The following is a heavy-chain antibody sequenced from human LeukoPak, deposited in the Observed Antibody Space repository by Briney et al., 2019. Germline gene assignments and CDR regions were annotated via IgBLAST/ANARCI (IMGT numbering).Heavy chain of an antibody. J-gene: IGHJ4*02. CDR1: GGSISSYH. Sequence: PSETLSLTCTVSGGSISSYHWSWIRQPPGKGLEWIGYIYYSGSTNYNPSLKSRVTISIDTSKNQFSLKLSSVTAADTAVYYCARVMSYGSGSYYAYYFEYWGQGTLVTVSS. CDR3: ARVMSYGSGSYYAYYFEY. CDR2: IYYSGST. V-gene: IGHV4-59*01. D-gene: IGHD3-10*01.